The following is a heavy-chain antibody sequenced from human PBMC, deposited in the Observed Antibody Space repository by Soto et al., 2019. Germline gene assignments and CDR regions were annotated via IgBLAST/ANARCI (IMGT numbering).Heavy chain of an antibody. CDR2: IIRIFGTA. CDR3: ATPPAGYYYYGMDV. J-gene: IGHJ6*02. Sequence: QVQLVQSGAEVKKPGSSVKVSCKASGGTFSSYAISWVRQAPGQGLEWMGGIIRIFGTADYAQKFQGRVTIPADESTSTAYMALSSLRSEDTAVYYCATPPAGYYYYGMDVWGQGTTVTVSS. CDR1: GGTFSSYA. V-gene: IGHV1-69*12.